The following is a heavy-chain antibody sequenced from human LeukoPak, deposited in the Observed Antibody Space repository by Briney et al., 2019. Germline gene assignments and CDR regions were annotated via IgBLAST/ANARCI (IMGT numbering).Heavy chain of an antibody. CDR3: ARDTGGYYDSSGSYFDY. V-gene: IGHV4-30-4*01. J-gene: IGHJ4*02. Sequence: SETLSLTCTVSGGSISSGDYYWSWIRQPPGKGLEWIGHIYYSGSTYYNPSLKSRVTISVDTSKNQFSLKLSSVTAADTAVYYCARDTGGYYDSSGSYFDYWGQGTLVTVSS. CDR2: IYYSGST. CDR1: GGSISSGDYY. D-gene: IGHD3-22*01.